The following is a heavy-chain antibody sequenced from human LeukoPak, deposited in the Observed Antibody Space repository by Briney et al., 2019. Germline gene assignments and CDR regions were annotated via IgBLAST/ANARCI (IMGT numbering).Heavy chain of an antibody. CDR3: ARDRWYDKSDYYYNLDH. Sequence: ASVKVSCKASGYTFTRYGISWVRQAPGQGLEWMGRISGYNGETNNAQKLQGRVTMTTDTSTSTAYMELRSLRSDDTAVYYCARDRWYDKSDYYYNLDHWGQGTLVTVSS. CDR2: ISGYNGET. D-gene: IGHD3-22*01. V-gene: IGHV1-18*01. CDR1: GYTFTRYG. J-gene: IGHJ4*02.